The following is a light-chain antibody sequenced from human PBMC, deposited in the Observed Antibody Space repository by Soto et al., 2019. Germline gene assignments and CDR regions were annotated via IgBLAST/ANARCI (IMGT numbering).Light chain of an antibody. J-gene: IGLJ1*01. CDR3: CANAGTIV. CDR1: SSDVASYDI. CDR2: EVN. Sequence: QSALPQPASVSGSPGQAIPISCTGISSDVASYDIGSWYQHHPGKAHKLMIFEVNKRSSGVSNRFSGSKSGSTASLAISGLQAEDEADYYCCANAGTIVFGTGTKLTVL. V-gene: IGLV2-23*02.